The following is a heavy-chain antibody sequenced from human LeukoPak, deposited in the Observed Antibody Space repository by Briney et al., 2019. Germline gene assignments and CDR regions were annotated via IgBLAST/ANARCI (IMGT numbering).Heavy chain of an antibody. J-gene: IGHJ4*02. CDR1: GFTFSSYA. Sequence: PGGSLRLSWAASGFTFSSYAMSWVRQAPGKGLEWVSAISGSGGSTYYADSVKGRFTISRDNSKNTLYLQMNSLRAEDTAVYYCAKAVCSSTSCYAWGQGTLVTVSS. CDR3: AKAVCSSTSCYA. D-gene: IGHD2-2*01. V-gene: IGHV3-23*01. CDR2: ISGSGGST.